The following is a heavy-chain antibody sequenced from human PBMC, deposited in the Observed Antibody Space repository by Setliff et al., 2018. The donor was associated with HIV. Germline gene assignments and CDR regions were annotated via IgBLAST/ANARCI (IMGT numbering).Heavy chain of an antibody. V-gene: IGHV3-48*03. Sequence: PGGSLRLSCAASGFIFNSYEMNWVRQAPGKGLEWVSYISSSGSTIYYADSVKGRFTISRDNAKNSLYLQMSSLRVEDTAIYYCARAQGIQIWLRYFDYWGQGTLVTVS. CDR2: ISSSGSTI. D-gene: IGHD5-18*01. CDR3: ARAQGIQIWLRYFDY. CDR1: GFIFNSYE. J-gene: IGHJ4*02.